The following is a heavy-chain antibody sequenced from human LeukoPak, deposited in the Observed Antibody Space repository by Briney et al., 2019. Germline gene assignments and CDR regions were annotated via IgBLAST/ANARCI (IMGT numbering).Heavy chain of an antibody. CDR3: ARVLVDCSSTSCYRDAFDI. CDR1: GFTVSSNY. D-gene: IGHD2-2*01. Sequence: GGSLRLSCAASGFTVSSNYMSWVRQAPGKGLEWVSVIYSGVSTYYADSVKGRFTISRDNSKNTLYLQMNSLRAEDTAVYYCARVLVDCSSTSCYRDAFDIWGQGTMVTISS. J-gene: IGHJ3*02. V-gene: IGHV3-53*01. CDR2: IYSGVST.